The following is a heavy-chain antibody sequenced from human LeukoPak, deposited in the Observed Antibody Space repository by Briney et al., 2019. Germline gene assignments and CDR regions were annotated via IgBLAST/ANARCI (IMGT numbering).Heavy chain of an antibody. CDR1: GGSISSYY. CDR2: IYYSGST. J-gene: IGHJ5*02. V-gene: IGHV4-59*01. CDR3: ARDNYGDSVWFDP. Sequence: SETLSLTCTVSGGSISSYYWSWIRQPPGKGLEWIGYIYYSGSTNYNPSLKGRVTISVDTSKNQFSLKLSSVTAADTAVYYCARDNYGDSVWFDPWGQGTLVTVSS. D-gene: IGHD4-17*01.